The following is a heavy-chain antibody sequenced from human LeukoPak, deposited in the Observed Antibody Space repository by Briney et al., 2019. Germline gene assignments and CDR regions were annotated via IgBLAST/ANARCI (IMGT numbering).Heavy chain of an antibody. CDR3: ARDPGPDSGYYGMDV. V-gene: IGHV4-31*03. CDR1: GGSISSGGYY. CDR2: IYYSGST. Sequence: PSETLSLTCTVSGGSISSGGYYWSWIRQHPGKGLEWIGYIYYSGSTYYNPSLKSRVTISVDTSKNQFSLKLSSVTAADTAVYYCARDPGPDSGYYGMDVWGQGTTVTVSS. J-gene: IGHJ6*02. D-gene: IGHD1-14*01.